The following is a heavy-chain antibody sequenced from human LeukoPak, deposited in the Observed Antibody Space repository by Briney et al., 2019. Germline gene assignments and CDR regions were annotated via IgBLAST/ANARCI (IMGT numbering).Heavy chain of an antibody. CDR2: INPNSGGT. CDR3: ARGHSGYSPPDY. CDR1: GYTFTGYY. D-gene: IGHD5-12*01. V-gene: IGHV1-2*02. J-gene: IGHJ4*02. Sequence: ASVKVSCKASGYTFTGYYMHWVRQAPGQGLEWMGWINPNSGGTNYAQKFQGRVTMTRDTSISTAYMELSSLRSEDTAVYYCARGHSGYSPPDYWGQGTLVTVSS.